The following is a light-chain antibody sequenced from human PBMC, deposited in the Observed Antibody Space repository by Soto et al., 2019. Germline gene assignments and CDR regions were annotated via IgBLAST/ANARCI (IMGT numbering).Light chain of an antibody. CDR3: HQYYHWIS. CDR2: GAS. J-gene: IGKJ5*01. Sequence: EIVMTQSPATLSVSPGERVTLYCRASKSVSNNFAWYQQKPGQAPRVLIYGASTRATGIPARFSGSGSGTEFTLTITSLQSEDFAVYFCHQYYHWISFGQGTRLEIK. CDR1: KSVSNN. V-gene: IGKV3-15*01.